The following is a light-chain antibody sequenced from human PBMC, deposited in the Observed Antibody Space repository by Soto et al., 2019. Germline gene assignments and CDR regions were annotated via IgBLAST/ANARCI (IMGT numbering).Light chain of an antibody. V-gene: IGKV3-11*01. CDR3: QQRSNWPPIT. J-gene: IGKJ5*01. CDR1: QSVSSY. CDR2: GAS. Sequence: ESVLTQSPATLSLSPGERATRSCRASQSVSSYLACYQQKPGQAPRLLIYGASTRATGIPARFSGSGSGTDFTLTISSLEPEDFAVYYCQQRSNWPPITFGHGTRLEVK.